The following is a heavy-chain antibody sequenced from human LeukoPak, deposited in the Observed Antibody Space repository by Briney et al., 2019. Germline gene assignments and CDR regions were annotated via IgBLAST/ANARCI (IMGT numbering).Heavy chain of an antibody. Sequence: SETLSLTCTVSGGSISSSSYYWGWIRQPPGKGLEWIGSIYYSGSTYYNPSHKSRVTISVDTSKNQFSLKLSSVTAADTAVYYCARALQDIVVVPAAAFDYWGQGTLVTVSS. V-gene: IGHV4-39*01. D-gene: IGHD2-2*01. CDR2: IYYSGST. CDR1: GGSISSSSYY. CDR3: ARALQDIVVVPAAAFDY. J-gene: IGHJ4*02.